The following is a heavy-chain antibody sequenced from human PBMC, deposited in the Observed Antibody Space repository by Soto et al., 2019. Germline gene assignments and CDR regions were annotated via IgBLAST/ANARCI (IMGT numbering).Heavy chain of an antibody. V-gene: IGHV1-24*01. CDR3: ATTVGGYSPLGAFDI. D-gene: IGHD5-18*01. Sequence: ASVKVSCKVSGYTLTELSMHWVRQAPGKGLEWMGGFDPEDGETIYAQKFQGRATMTEDTSTDTAYMELSSLRSEDTAVYYCATTVGGYSPLGAFDIWGQGTMVTVSS. J-gene: IGHJ3*02. CDR2: FDPEDGET. CDR1: GYTLTELS.